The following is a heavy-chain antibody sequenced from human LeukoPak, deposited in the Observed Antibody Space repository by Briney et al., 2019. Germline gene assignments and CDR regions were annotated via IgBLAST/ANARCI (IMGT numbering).Heavy chain of an antibody. J-gene: IGHJ1*01. Sequence: GSSVKVSCKASGGTFSSYAISWVRQAPGQGLEWMGGIIPILGTANYAQKFQGRVTITTDESTSTAYMELSSLRSEDTAVYYCARSSYYYDSSGYPVLEYFQHWGQGTLVTVSS. CDR3: ARSSYYYDSSGYPVLEYFQH. CDR2: IIPILGTA. D-gene: IGHD3-22*01. V-gene: IGHV1-69*05. CDR1: GGTFSSYA.